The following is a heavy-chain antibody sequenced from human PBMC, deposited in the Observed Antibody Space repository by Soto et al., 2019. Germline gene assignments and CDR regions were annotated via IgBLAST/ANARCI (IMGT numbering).Heavy chain of an antibody. D-gene: IGHD6-13*01. Sequence: EVQLVESGGGLVKPGGSLRLSCAASGFTFSSYSMNWVRQAPGKGLEWVSSISSSSSYIYYADSVKGRFTISRDNAKNSRYLQMNSRRAEDTAVYYCARDPPRIAAAGSDAFDIWGQGTMVTVSS. J-gene: IGHJ3*02. CDR3: ARDPPRIAAAGSDAFDI. V-gene: IGHV3-21*01. CDR1: GFTFSSYS. CDR2: ISSSSSYI.